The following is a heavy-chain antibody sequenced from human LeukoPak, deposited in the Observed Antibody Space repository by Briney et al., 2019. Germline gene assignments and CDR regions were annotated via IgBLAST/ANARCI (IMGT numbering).Heavy chain of an antibody. CDR1: GGSFSGYY. Sequence: SETLSLTCAVYGGSFSGYYWSWIRQPPGKGLEWIGEINHSGSTNYNPSLKSRVTISVDTSKNHFSLKLSSVTAADTAVYYCARPHSTFFDQDAAYYFDYWGQGTLVTVSS. J-gene: IGHJ4*02. V-gene: IGHV4-34*01. CDR3: ARPHSTFFDQDAAYYFDY. CDR2: INHSGST. D-gene: IGHD3-9*01.